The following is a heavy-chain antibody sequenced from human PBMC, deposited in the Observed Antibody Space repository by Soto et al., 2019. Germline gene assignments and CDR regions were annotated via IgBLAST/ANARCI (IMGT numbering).Heavy chain of an antibody. CDR2: ISGSGGST. V-gene: IGHV3-23*01. Sequence: GVSLRLSCAASGFTFSSYAMSWVRQAPGKGLEWVSAISGSGGSTYYADSVKGRFTISRDNSKNTLYLQMNSLRAEDTAVYYCAKDMFLVIAGDYFYWGQGTLVTVSS. CDR3: AKDMFLVIAGDYFY. D-gene: IGHD3-9*01. J-gene: IGHJ4*02. CDR1: GFTFSSYA.